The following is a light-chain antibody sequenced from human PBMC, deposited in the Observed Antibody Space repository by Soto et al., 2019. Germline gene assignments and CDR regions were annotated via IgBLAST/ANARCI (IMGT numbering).Light chain of an antibody. CDR1: QTISSW. J-gene: IGKJ4*01. V-gene: IGKV1-5*03. CDR2: KAS. Sequence: DIQMTQSPSTLSGSVGDRVTITCRASQTISSWLAWYQQKPGKAPKLLIYKASTLKSGVPSRFSGSASGTEFTLTISGLQPEDSATYYCLQHNSYPLTFGGGTKVDI. CDR3: LQHNSYPLT.